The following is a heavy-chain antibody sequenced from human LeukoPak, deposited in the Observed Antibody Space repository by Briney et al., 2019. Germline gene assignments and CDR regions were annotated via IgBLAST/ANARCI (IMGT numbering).Heavy chain of an antibody. CDR1: GFTFSSYG. Sequence: GGSLRPSCAASGFTFSSYGMHWVRQAPGKGLGWVAFIRYDGSNKYYADSVKGRFTISRDNSKNTLYLQMNSLRAEDTAVYYCAKGNLGIARYWGQGTLVTVSS. CDR2: IRYDGSNK. J-gene: IGHJ4*02. D-gene: IGHD7-27*01. CDR3: AKGNLGIARY. V-gene: IGHV3-30*02.